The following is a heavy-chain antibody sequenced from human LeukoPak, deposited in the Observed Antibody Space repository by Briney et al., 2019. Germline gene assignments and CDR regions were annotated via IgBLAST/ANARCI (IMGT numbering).Heavy chain of an antibody. V-gene: IGHV1-18*01. CDR2: ISAYNGNT. J-gene: IGHJ4*02. CDR3: ARGTYYAISTGFRTHRPFEY. D-gene: IGHD3-9*01. Sequence: ASVKVSCKASGYTFTSYGINWVRQAPGQGLEWVGWISAYNGNTNYAQKLQGRVTMTTDTSTSTAYMELRSLRSDDTAVYYCARGTYYAISTGFRTHRPFEYWGQGTLVTVSS. CDR1: GYTFTSYG.